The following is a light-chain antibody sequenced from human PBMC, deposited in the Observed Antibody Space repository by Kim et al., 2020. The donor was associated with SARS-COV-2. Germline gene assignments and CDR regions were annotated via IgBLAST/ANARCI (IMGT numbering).Light chain of an antibody. CDR3: QQYGDPIT. J-gene: IGKJ5*01. CDR2: GSS. CDR1: QSVGSNY. V-gene: IGKV3-20*01. Sequence: EIVLTQSPGTLSLSPGERATLSCRASQSVGSNYLAWYQQKPGQAPRLLIYGSSSRAPGIPDRFSGSGSGTDFTLTISRLEPEDFAVYYCQQYGDPITFGQGTRLEIK.